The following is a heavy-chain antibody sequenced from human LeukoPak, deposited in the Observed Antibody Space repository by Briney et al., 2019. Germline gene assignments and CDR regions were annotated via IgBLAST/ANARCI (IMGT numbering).Heavy chain of an antibody. CDR1: GGSFSGYY. CDR3: ARHVAYYDYVWGSPWFDY. V-gene: IGHV4-34*01. CDR2: INHSGST. Sequence: SETLPLTCAVYGGSFSGYYWSWIRQPPGKGLEWIGEINHSGSTNYNPSLKSRVTISVDTSKNQFSLKLSSVTAADTAVYYCARHVAYYDYVWGSPWFDYWGQGTLVTVSS. J-gene: IGHJ4*02. D-gene: IGHD3-16*01.